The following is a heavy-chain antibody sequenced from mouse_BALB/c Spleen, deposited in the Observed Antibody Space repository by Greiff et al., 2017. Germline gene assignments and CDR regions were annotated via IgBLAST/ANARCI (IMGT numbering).Heavy chain of an antibody. CDR3: ARGSDPY. CDR2: ISSGGST. J-gene: IGHJ2*01. Sequence: VQLKESGGGLVKPGGSLKLSCAASGFTFSSYAMSWVRQTPEKRLEWVASISSGGSTYYPDSVKGRFTISRDNARNILYLQMSSLRSEDTAMYYCARGSDPYWGQGTTLTVSS. V-gene: IGHV5-6-5*01. CDR1: GFTFSSYA.